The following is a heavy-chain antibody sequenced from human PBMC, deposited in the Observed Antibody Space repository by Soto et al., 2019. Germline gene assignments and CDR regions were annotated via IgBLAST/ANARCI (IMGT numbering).Heavy chain of an antibody. CDR2: ISSSSSYI. J-gene: IGHJ6*02. D-gene: IGHD4-17*01. CDR3: ARDAQWYYGGNHYGMDV. CDR1: GFTFSSYS. V-gene: IGHV3-21*01. Sequence: KPGGSLRLSCAASGFTFSSYSMNWVRQAPGRGLEWVSSISSSSSYIYYADSVKGRFTISRDNAKNSLYLQMNSLRAEDTAVYYCARDAQWYYGGNHYGMDVWGQGTTVTVSS.